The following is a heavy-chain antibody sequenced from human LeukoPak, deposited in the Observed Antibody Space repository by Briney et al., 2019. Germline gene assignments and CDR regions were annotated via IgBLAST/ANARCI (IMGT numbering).Heavy chain of an antibody. V-gene: IGHV3-74*01. J-gene: IGHJ4*02. CDR1: GFTFSSHW. CDR2: IDSGGGDT. D-gene: IGHD3-10*01. Sequence: PGGSLRLSYAASGFTFSSHWMHWVRQAPGKGLVWLSRIDSGGGDTIDADSVKGRFTISRDNSKNTLYLQMNSLRAEDTAVYYCVREGYGPGNYPFDYWGQETLVTVSS. CDR3: VREGYGPGNYPFDY.